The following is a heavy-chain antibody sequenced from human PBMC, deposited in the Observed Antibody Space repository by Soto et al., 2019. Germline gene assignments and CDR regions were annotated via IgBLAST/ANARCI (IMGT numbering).Heavy chain of an antibody. Sequence: SETLSLTCTVSGGSISSYYWSWIRQPPGKGLEWIGYIYYSGSTNYNPSLKSRVTISVDTSKNQFSLKLSSVTAADTAVYYCARHGAIYGSGSYYKPYYMDFWGKGTTVTVSS. D-gene: IGHD3-10*01. V-gene: IGHV4-59*08. CDR3: ARHGAIYGSGSYYKPYYMDF. CDR1: GGSISSYY. CDR2: IYYSGST. J-gene: IGHJ6*03.